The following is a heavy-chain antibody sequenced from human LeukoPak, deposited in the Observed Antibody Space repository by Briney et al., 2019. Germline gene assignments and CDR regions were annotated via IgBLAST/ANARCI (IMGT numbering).Heavy chain of an antibody. CDR1: GYTLTELS. CDR3: ATASSGYPYYYYYYMDV. V-gene: IGHV1-24*01. J-gene: IGHJ6*03. D-gene: IGHD3-22*01. CDR2: FDPEDGET. Sequence: ASVKVSCKVSGYTLTELSMHWVRQAPGKGLEWMGGFDPEDGETIYAQKFQGRVTMTEDTSTDTAYMELSSLRSEDTAVYYCATASSGYPYYYYYYMDVWGKGTTVTISS.